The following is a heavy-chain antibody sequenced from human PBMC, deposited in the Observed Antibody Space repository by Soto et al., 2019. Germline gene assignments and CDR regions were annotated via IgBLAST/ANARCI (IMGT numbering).Heavy chain of an antibody. D-gene: IGHD3-10*01. V-gene: IGHV1-18*01. Sequence: QVHLVQSGAEVKKSGASVKVSCKGSGYDFTTYGITWVRQAPGQGLEWMAWISAHNGNTDYAQKLQGRVTVTRDTSTRPAYMELRSIRSDDTAVYYCARGRYGAYWGQGALVTVSS. CDR3: ARGRYGAY. J-gene: IGHJ4*02. CDR1: GYDFTTYG. CDR2: ISAHNGNT.